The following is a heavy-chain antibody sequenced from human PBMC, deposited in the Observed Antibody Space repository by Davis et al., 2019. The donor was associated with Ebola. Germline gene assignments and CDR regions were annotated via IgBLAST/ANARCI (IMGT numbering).Heavy chain of an antibody. CDR1: GFTFDAYG. D-gene: IGHD4-17*01. CDR3: ARGLGDGDYVEPLDY. CDR2: INCNGGGT. V-gene: IGHV3-20*01. Sequence: GGSLRLSCAASGFTFDAYGMSWVRQAPGKGLEWVSGINCNGGGTGYADSVKGRFTISRDNAKNSLYLQMNSLRAEDTALYQCARGLGDGDYVEPLDYWGQGTLVTVSS. J-gene: IGHJ4*02.